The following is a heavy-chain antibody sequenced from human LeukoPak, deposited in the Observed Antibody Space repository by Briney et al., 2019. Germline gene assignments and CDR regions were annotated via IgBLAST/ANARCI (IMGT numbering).Heavy chain of an antibody. D-gene: IGHD5-18*01. CDR2: IYYSGST. CDR1: GGSISSYY. V-gene: IGHV4-59*01. Sequence: SETLSLTCTVSGGSISSYYWSWTRQPPGKGLEWIGYIYYSGSTNYNPSLKSRVTISVDTSKNQFSLKLSSVTAADTAVYYCARVVGYPELWLDAYYFDYWGQGTLVTVSS. J-gene: IGHJ4*02. CDR3: ARVVGYPELWLDAYYFDY.